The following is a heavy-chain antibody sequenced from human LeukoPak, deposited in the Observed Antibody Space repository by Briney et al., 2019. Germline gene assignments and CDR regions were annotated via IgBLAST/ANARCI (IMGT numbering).Heavy chain of an antibody. J-gene: IGHJ4*02. D-gene: IGHD3-10*01. CDR3: AKWREGTMVYFDY. Sequence: GESLRLSCAASGLTFSGYAMTWVRQAPGKGLEWVSAISGSGHNTYYADSVKGRFTISRDNSKNTVYLQMNSLRAEDTALYYCAKWREGTMVYFDYWGQGTLVTVSS. CDR1: GLTFSGYA. CDR2: ISGSGHNT. V-gene: IGHV3-23*01.